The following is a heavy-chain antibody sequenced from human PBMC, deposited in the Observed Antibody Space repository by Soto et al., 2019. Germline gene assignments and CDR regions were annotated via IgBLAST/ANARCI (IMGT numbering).Heavy chain of an antibody. D-gene: IGHD3-22*01. J-gene: IGHJ4*02. V-gene: IGHV1-18*04. Sequence: ASVKVSCKASGYTFTSYGISWVLQAPGQGLEWMGWISAYNGNTNYAQKLQGRVTMTTDTSTSTAYMELRSLRSDDTAVYYCARDGKPYYYDSSGYSDFDYWGQGTLVTVS. CDR3: ARDGKPYYYDSSGYSDFDY. CDR2: ISAYNGNT. CDR1: GYTFTSYG.